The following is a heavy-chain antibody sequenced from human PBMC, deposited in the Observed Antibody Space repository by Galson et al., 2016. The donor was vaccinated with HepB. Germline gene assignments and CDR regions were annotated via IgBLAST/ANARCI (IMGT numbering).Heavy chain of an antibody. CDR2: IYYSGST. J-gene: IGHJ4*02. CDR3: ARTFGVVMSYFDY. CDR1: GGSISSDGYF. D-gene: IGHD3-3*01. V-gene: IGHV4-31*03. Sequence: TLSLTCTISGGSISSDGYFWSWIRQHPGKGLEWIGYIYYSGSTYYNSSLESRVTISIDTSKNQFSLKLSSVTAADTAVYYCARTFGVVMSYFDYWGQGTLVTVSS.